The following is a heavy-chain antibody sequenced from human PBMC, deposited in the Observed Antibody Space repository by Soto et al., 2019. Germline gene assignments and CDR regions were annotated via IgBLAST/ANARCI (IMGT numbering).Heavy chain of an antibody. V-gene: IGHV4-59*01. CDR2: IYDSGKT. CDR3: ASGYSFGSGSFSYVDF. Sequence: QVQLRESGPGLLKPAEPLSLTCSVSGGSISGYFWSWIRQPPGKGLEWIGFIYDSGKTNYNPSLKSPVTISGDTSKNQFPLKLNSVTAADTPVYYCASGYSFGSGSFSYVDFWGQGTLVTVSS. CDR1: GGSISGYF. D-gene: IGHD3-10*01. J-gene: IGHJ4*02.